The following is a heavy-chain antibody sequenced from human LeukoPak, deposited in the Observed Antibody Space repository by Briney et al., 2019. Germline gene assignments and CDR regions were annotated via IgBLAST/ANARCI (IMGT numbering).Heavy chain of an antibody. J-gene: IGHJ4*02. CDR1: QSFTSYY. CDR2: VSSSGKT. CDR3: ATSTNIAVIDY. D-gene: IGHD2/OR15-2a*01. V-gene: IGHV4-4*08. Sequence: PSETLSLTCTVSQSFTSYYWGWIRQPPGKGLEWIGCVSSSGKTNFNPSLKSRVTISSDTTNHQFSLKLHSVTTADTAVYYCATSTNIAVIDYWGQGTLVTISS.